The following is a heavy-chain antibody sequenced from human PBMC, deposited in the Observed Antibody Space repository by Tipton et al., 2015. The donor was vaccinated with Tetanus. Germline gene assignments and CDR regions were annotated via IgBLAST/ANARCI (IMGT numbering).Heavy chain of an antibody. Sequence: TLSLTCTVSGGSISSGGYYWSWIRQHPGKGLEWIGNIYSSGSTYYNPSLKSQVTISVDTSRNQFSLRLKSVTPADTAMYYCARGHRLSASYAGWFDPWGQGTLVTVSS. V-gene: IGHV4-61*08. D-gene: IGHD2-8*01. CDR2: IYSSGST. CDR3: ARGHRLSASYAGWFDP. CDR1: GGSISSGGYY. J-gene: IGHJ5*02.